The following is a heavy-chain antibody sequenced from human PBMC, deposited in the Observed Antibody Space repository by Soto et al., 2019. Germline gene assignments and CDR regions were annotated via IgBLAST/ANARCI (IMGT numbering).Heavy chain of an antibody. J-gene: IGHJ6*02. CDR1: GYTFTSYG. CDR3: AVGLKTSGLYGMDF. Sequence: ASVKVSCKASGYTFTSYGISWVRQASGQGLEWMGWISAYNGNTNYAQKLQGRVTMTTDTSTSTAYMELRSLRSDDTAVYYCAVGLKTSGLYGMDFWGQGTSLTVSS. CDR2: ISAYNGNT. V-gene: IGHV1-18*01.